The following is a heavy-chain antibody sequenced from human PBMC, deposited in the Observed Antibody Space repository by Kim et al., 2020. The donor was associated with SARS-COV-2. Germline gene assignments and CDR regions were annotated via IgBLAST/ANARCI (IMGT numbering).Heavy chain of an antibody. CDR3: ARTVVTDAFDI. V-gene: IGHV3-21*01. D-gene: IGHD2-15*01. CDR2: I. J-gene: IGHJ3*02. Sequence: IDYADSVKGRFTISRDNAKNSLYLQMNSLRAEDTAVYYCARTVVTDAFDIWGQGTMVTVSS.